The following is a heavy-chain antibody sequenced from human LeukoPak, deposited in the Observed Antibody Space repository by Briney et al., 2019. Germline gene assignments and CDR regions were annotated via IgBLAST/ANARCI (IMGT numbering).Heavy chain of an antibody. D-gene: IGHD3-9*01. CDR3: EKEHDILTGSYFVY. CDR2: IRYNGSNK. CDR1: GFTFSSYG. Sequence: HPGGSLRLSCAASGFTFSSYGMHWVRQAPGKGLEWVAFIRYNGSNKYYADSVKGRFTISRDNSKNTLYLQMNSLRAEDTAVYYCEKEHDILTGSYFVYWGEGTLVTVSS. V-gene: IGHV3-30*02. J-gene: IGHJ4*02.